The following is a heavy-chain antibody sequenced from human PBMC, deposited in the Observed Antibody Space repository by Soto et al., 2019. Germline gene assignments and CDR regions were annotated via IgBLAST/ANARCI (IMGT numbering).Heavy chain of an antibody. Sequence: QITLKESGPTLVKPTQTLTLTCTFSGFSLTTRGVGVGWIRQPPGKALECLALIYWDDDKRYSPSLQSRLSLTQDTAKNQVVLTMTNVDPVDTDTYYCPHIPNYYQYDWFDPWGQGTLVSVSS. CDR1: GFSLTTRGVG. D-gene: IGHD3-16*01. CDR3: PHIPNYYQYDWFDP. V-gene: IGHV2-5*02. CDR2: IYWDDDK. J-gene: IGHJ5*02.